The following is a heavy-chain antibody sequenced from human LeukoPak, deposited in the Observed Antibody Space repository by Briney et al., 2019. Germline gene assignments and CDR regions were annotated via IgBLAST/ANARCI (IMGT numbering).Heavy chain of an antibody. CDR3: ARDHGIVVVTAIQDY. CDR1: GFTFSSYA. J-gene: IGHJ4*02. Sequence: GGSLRLSCAASGFTFSSYAMHWVRQAPGKGLEWVAVISYDGSNKYYADSVKGRFTISRDNSKNTLYLQVNSLRAEDTAVYYCARDHGIVVVTAIQDYWGQGTLVTVSS. CDR2: ISYDGSNK. V-gene: IGHV3-30-3*01. D-gene: IGHD2-21*02.